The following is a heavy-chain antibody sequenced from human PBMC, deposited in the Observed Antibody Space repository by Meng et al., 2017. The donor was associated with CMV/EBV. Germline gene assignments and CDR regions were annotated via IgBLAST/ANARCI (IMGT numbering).Heavy chain of an antibody. Sequence: GESLKISCAASGFTFSSYSMNWVRQAPGKGLEWVSSISSSSSYIYYADSVKGLFTISRDNAKNSLYLQMNSLRAEDTAVYYCAREGVPAAKTGYFDYWGQGTLVTVSS. CDR2: ISSSSSYI. CDR1: GFTFSSYS. CDR3: AREGVPAAKTGYFDY. J-gene: IGHJ4*02. V-gene: IGHV3-21*01. D-gene: IGHD2-2*01.